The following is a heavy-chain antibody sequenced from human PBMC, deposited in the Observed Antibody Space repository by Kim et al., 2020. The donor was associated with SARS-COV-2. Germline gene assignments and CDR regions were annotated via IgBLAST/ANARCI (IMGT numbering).Heavy chain of an antibody. Sequence: GGSLRLSCAASGFTFSSYGMSWVRRAPGKGLQWVSAISGSGGSTYYADSVKGRFTISRDNSKNTLYLQMNSLRAEHTAVYYCAKWGCSGGSCYNLHYYYGVDVWGQGTTVTVSS. CDR3: AKWGCSGGSCYNLHYYYGVDV. D-gene: IGHD2-15*01. J-gene: IGHJ6*02. V-gene: IGHV3-23*01. CDR2: ISGSGGST. CDR1: GFTFSSYG.